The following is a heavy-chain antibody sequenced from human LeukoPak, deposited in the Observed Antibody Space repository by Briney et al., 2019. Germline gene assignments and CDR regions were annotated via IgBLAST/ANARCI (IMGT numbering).Heavy chain of an antibody. V-gene: IGHV4-39*01. CDR1: GGSISRSSHY. J-gene: IGHJ4*02. CDR3: ARGLGGSYYFDH. Sequence: SETLSLTCTVSGGSISRSSHYWGWIRQPPGKGLEWVGTIYYSGSTHTNPSLKSRVTISVDTSKNQFSLKLSSVTAADTAVYYCARGLGGSYYFDHWGQGTLVTVSS. D-gene: IGHD1-26*01. CDR2: IYYSGST.